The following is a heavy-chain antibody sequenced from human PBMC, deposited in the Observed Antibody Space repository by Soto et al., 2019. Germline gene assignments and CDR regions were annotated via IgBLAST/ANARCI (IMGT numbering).Heavy chain of an antibody. V-gene: IGHV1-8*01. CDR2: MTPKSDDT. D-gene: IGHD4-4*01. CDR1: GYTFTNYD. CDR3: ARGLAVTRDAFDI. Sequence: QVQLVQSGAEVKKPGASVKVSCKASGYTFTNYDVNWVPQAPGQGLEWVGWMTPKSDDTGYAQKFQGIVTLTRNPYMSTAYMELSSLTSEDTAVYYCARGLAVTRDAFDIWGQGTMVTVSS. J-gene: IGHJ3*02.